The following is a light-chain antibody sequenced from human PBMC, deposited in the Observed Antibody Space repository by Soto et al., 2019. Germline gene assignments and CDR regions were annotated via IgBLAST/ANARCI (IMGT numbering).Light chain of an antibody. J-gene: IGKJ4*01. CDR1: QSVSSN. CDR3: QQYNNWPSLT. CDR2: GAS. Sequence: IVMTQSPATLSVSPGERATLSCRASQSVSSNLAWYQQKTGQAPRLLIYGASTRATGIPARLSGSGSGTEFSLTISSLQSEDVSAYYCQQYNNWPSLTFGGGTKVEIK. V-gene: IGKV3-15*01.